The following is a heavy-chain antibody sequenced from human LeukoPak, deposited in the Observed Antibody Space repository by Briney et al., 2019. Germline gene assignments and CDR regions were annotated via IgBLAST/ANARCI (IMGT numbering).Heavy chain of an antibody. J-gene: IGHJ4*02. CDR2: IYHSGGT. D-gene: IGHD6-13*01. CDR3: ARDPAAGIAAAGSGGY. CDR1: GGSISSSNW. V-gene: IGHV4-4*02. Sequence: SGTLSLTCAVSGGSISSSNWWSWVRQPPGKGLEWMGEIYHSGGTNYNPSLKSRVTISVDKSKNQFSLKLSSVTAADTAVYYCARDPAAGIAAAGSGGYWGQGSLVTVSS.